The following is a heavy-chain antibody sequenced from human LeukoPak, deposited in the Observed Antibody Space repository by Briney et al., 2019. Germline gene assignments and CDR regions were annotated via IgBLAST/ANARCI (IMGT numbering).Heavy chain of an antibody. J-gene: IGHJ5*02. CDR2: IKHGGRV. Sequence: PSETLSVTRVVYGGSLSGYYWSWIRQPPGKGVEGVGEIKHGGRVNYNPSRKSRVTISAATSKTQISLKLSSVTAADTAVYYCTRAKQRTYISGSYLLLSWAQGT. CDR3: TRAKQRTYISGSYLLLS. CDR1: GGSLSGYY. D-gene: IGHD1-26*01. V-gene: IGHV4-34*01.